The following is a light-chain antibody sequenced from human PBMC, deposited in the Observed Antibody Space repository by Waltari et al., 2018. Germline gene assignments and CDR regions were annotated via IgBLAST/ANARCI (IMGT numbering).Light chain of an antibody. CDR2: GND. CDR3: HSRKGSDNQVV. Sequence: SSDLTQGPAVSVALGLTVTITCQGDSLRTSYASWYTVKPGQAPVLVLFGNDKRPSGIPDRISGHTSGTTSSLTITGAQAEDEADYYCHSRKGSDNQVVFGGGTKVTVL. V-gene: IGLV3-19*01. CDR1: SLRTSY. J-gene: IGLJ3*02.